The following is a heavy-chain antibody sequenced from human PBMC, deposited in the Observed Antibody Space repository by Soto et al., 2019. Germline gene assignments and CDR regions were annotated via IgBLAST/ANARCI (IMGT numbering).Heavy chain of an antibody. V-gene: IGHV3-23*01. D-gene: IGHD1-7*01. Sequence: XGSLRLSCATSGLTFSNYAMSWVRQAPGGGLEWVSSMSGSSSTTYYADSVRGRFTISRDRSKNTLYLHMSSLRAEDTALYYCAKNQERELPRVIDFWGQGTLVTVSS. CDR2: MSGSSSTT. CDR3: AKNQERELPRVIDF. CDR1: GLTFSNYA. J-gene: IGHJ4*02.